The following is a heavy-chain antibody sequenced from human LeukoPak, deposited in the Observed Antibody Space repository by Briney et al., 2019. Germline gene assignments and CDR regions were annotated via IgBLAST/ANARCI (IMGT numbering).Heavy chain of an antibody. CDR2: ISGYNGHT. CDR1: GYAFTDHG. J-gene: IGHJ4*02. CDR3: ARVPNPRNTYGYNDK. Sequence: ASVKVCFTASGYAFTDHGVNWVRQAPGQGLGWMGWISGYNGHTSYAQKFQGRVMVTTDRSTNTAYLELRSLRSDDTAVYYCARVPNPRNTYGYNDKWGQGTLVTVSS. D-gene: IGHD5-18*01. V-gene: IGHV1-18*04.